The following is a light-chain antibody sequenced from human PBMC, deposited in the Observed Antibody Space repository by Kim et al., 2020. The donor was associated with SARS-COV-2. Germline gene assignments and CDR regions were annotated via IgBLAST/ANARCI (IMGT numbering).Light chain of an antibody. J-gene: IGLJ3*02. Sequence: QSALTQPASVSGSPGQSITISCTGTSSDVGDYNYVSWYQHHPGKAPKLMIYDVSKRPSGVSNRFSGSKSGNTASLTISGLQAEDETDYYCSSYTNSSIWVFGGGTQLTVL. CDR1: SSDVGDYNY. V-gene: IGLV2-14*03. CDR3: SSYTNSSIWV. CDR2: DVS.